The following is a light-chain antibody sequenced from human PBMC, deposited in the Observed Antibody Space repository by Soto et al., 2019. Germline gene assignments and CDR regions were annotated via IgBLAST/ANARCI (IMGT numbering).Light chain of an antibody. CDR3: QQYGSSPNT. V-gene: IGKV3-20*01. CDR2: GAS. Sequence: EIVLTQSPGTLSLSPGKRATLSCRASQSVSSSYLAWYQQKPGQAPRLLIYGASSRATGIPDRFSGSGSGTDFTLTISRLEPEDFAAYYCQQYGSSPNTFGQGTKLEIK. J-gene: IGKJ2*01. CDR1: QSVSSSY.